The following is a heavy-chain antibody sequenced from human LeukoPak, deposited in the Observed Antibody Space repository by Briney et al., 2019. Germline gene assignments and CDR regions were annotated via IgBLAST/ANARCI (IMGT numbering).Heavy chain of an antibody. D-gene: IGHD3-3*01. CDR3: ARGVTIFGVVISPFDY. J-gene: IGHJ4*02. Sequence: GGSLRLSCAASGFTVNSNYVSWVRQAPGKGLEWVSVIYSGGSTYYADSVKGRFTISRDNSKNTLYLQMNSLRAEDTAVYYCARGVTIFGVVISPFDYWGQGTLVTVSS. CDR2: IYSGGST. CDR1: GFTVNSNY. V-gene: IGHV3-66*02.